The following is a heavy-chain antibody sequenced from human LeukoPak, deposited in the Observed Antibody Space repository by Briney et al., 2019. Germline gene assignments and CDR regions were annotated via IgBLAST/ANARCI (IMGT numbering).Heavy chain of an antibody. CDR2: IYYSGST. J-gene: IGHJ5*02. Sequence: PSQTLSLTCTVSGGSISSGGYYWSWIRQHPGEGLEWIGYIYYSGSTYYNPSLKSRVTISVDTSKNQFSLKLSSVTAADTAVYYCARYTYGGNSNWFDPWGQGTLVTVSS. CDR3: ARYTYGGNSNWFDP. D-gene: IGHD4-23*01. V-gene: IGHV4-31*03. CDR1: GGSISSGGYY.